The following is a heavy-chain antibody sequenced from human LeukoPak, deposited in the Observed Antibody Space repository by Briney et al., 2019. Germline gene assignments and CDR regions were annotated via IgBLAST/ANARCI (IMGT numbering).Heavy chain of an antibody. V-gene: IGHV1-18*04. D-gene: IGHD3-10*01. CDR3: ARDRDRMVQGVTALFDY. Sequence: AAVKVSCKTSGYTFTTYGISWVRQAPGQGLEWMGWISGSNGNTKYAQKVQGRVTMTTDTSTTTAYMEVRSLRSDDTAVYYCARDRDRMVQGVTALFDYWGQGTLVTVSS. CDR1: GYTFTTYG. CDR2: ISGSNGNT. J-gene: IGHJ4*02.